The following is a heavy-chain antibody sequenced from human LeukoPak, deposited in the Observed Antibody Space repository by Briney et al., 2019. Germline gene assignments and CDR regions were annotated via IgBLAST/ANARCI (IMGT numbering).Heavy chain of an antibody. Sequence: GGSLRLSCAASGFTFSSYAMHWVRQAPGKGLEWVAVISYDGSNKYYADSVKGRFTISRDNSKNTLYLQMNSLRAEDTAVYYCARDNPSSGAFDIWGQGTMVTVSS. J-gene: IGHJ3*02. CDR2: ISYDGSNK. V-gene: IGHV3-30-3*01. CDR1: GFTFSSYA. CDR3: ARDNPSSGAFDI.